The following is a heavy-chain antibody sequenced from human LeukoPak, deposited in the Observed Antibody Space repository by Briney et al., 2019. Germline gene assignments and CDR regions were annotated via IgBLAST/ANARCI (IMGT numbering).Heavy chain of an antibody. CDR1: GGSISSGNYN. J-gene: IGHJ3*02. CDR2: LHTSGST. D-gene: IGHD1-26*01. Sequence: SETLSLTCTVPGGSISSGNYNWSWVRQPAGKGLQWIGRLHTSGSTNYNPSLGSRVTISVDTSENQFSLKLRSMTAADTAVYYCARDRGGIVGDTNAFDIWGQGTMVTVSS. V-gene: IGHV4-61*02. CDR3: ARDRGGIVGDTNAFDI.